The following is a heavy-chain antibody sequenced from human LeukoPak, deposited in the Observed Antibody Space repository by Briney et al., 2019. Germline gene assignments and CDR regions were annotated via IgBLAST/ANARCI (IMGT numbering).Heavy chain of an antibody. CDR2: ISGGGDIT. J-gene: IGHJ4*02. Sequence: RSGGSLRLSCAASGFTFSSYWMSWVRQAPGKGLEWVSAISGGGDITYYADSVTGRFTISRDNSKDTLFLQMHSLRPGDTAVYYCVREDTPATANYWGQGTLVTISS. CDR3: VREDTPATANY. CDR1: GFTFSSYW. V-gene: IGHV3-23*01. D-gene: IGHD2-21*02.